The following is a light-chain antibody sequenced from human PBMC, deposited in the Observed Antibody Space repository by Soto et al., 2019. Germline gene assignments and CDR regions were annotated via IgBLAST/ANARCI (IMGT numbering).Light chain of an antibody. CDR3: QLYYSGM. V-gene: IGKV3-20*01. Sequence: EIVLTQSPGTLSLSPGERATLACRASQSVDSNYLGWYQQKPGQAPRLLIYAASSRATRIPDRFSGGGSGTDLTLTIIILEHEDFVVYYCQLYYSGMFGQGTKVELQ. CDR2: AAS. J-gene: IGKJ1*01. CDR1: QSVDSNY.